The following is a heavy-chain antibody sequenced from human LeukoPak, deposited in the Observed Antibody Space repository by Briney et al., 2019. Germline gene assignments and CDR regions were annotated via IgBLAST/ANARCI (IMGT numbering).Heavy chain of an antibody. D-gene: IGHD6-19*01. V-gene: IGHV4-59*12. CDR2: LYDSGST. CDR3: ARGGLGTGRGGYFDY. CDR1: GGSISSYY. J-gene: IGHJ4*02. Sequence: SEPLSLTCTVCGGSISSYYWSWIRQPPGKGLEWIGDLYDSGSTNYNPSLKGRVTISVDTSKNQFSLRLSTVTAADPAVYYRARGGLGTGRGGYFDYLGRGRLVTVSS.